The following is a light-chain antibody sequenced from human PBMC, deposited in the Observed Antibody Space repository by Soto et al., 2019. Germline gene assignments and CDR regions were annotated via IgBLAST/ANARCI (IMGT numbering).Light chain of an antibody. CDR2: VGTGEIVG. Sequence: QPVLTQPPSASASLGASVTLTCTLSSGSDTYRVDWYQQRPGKGPRFVMRVGTGEIVGSKGDGIPDRFSVLGSGLNRYLTIKNIQEEDEGDYHCGADHGSGVNFYVAFGGGTKLTVL. V-gene: IGLV9-49*01. J-gene: IGLJ2*01. CDR1: SGSDTYR. CDR3: GADHGSGVNFYVA.